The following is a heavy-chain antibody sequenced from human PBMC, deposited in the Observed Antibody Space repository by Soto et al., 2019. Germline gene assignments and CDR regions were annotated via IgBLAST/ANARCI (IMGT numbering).Heavy chain of an antibody. CDR2: IWYDGSNK. CDR3: AREVFDSSGYPRFDY. J-gene: IGHJ4*02. D-gene: IGHD3-22*01. Sequence: GGSLRLSCAASGFTFSSYGIHWVRQAPGKGLEWVAVIWYDGSNKYYADSVKGRFTISRDNSKNTMDLQMDSPRAEDTAVYYCAREVFDSSGYPRFDYWGQGTLVTVSS. V-gene: IGHV3-33*01. CDR1: GFTFSSYG.